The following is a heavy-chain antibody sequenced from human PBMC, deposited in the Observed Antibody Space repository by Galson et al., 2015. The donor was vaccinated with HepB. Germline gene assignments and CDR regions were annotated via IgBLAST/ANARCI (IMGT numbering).Heavy chain of an antibody. CDR3: ARGRGYGRTVKKNFYFYMDV. CDR1: GFPLSDYH. Sequence: SLRLSCAASGFPLSDYHPSWIRQAPGKGLELVSYIDSGRTTIYYADSVKGRFTISRDTARNSLYLQINSLRADDTAVYYCARGRGYGRTVKKNFYFYMDVWGKGTTVTVSS. V-gene: IGHV3-11*01. D-gene: IGHD3-3*01. CDR2: IDSGRTTI. J-gene: IGHJ6*03.